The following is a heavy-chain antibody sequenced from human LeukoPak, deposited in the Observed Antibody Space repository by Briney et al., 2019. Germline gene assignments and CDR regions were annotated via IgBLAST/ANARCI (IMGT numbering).Heavy chain of an antibody. Sequence: GGSLRLSCAPSGFTFSSYAMHWVRQAPGKGLEWVAVISYDGSNKYYADSVKGRFTISRDNSKNTLYLQMNSLRAEDTAVYYRARGNYYGTGNPIDYWGQGTLVTVSS. D-gene: IGHD3-10*01. J-gene: IGHJ4*02. CDR2: ISYDGSNK. CDR3: ARGNYYGTGNPIDY. V-gene: IGHV3-30*04. CDR1: GFTFSSYA.